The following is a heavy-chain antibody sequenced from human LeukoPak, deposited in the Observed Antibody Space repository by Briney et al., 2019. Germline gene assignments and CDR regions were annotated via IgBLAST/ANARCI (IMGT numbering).Heavy chain of an antibody. CDR2: IIPIFGTA. V-gene: IGHV1-69*13. J-gene: IGHJ3*02. CDR1: GGTFSSYA. CDR3: ARGSRIVGVRDGSAFDI. Sequence: SVKVSCKASGGTFSSYAISWVRQAPGQGLEWMGGIIPIFGTANYAQKFQGRVTITADESTSTAYMELSSLRSEDTAVYYCARGSRIVGVRDGSAFDIWGQGTMVTVSP. D-gene: IGHD1-26*01.